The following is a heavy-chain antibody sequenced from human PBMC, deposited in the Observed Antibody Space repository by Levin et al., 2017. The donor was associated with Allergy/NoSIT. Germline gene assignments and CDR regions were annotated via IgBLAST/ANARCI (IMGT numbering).Heavy chain of an antibody. Sequence: GESLKISCAASGFSFSSYAMSWVRQAPGKGLGWVSLIIVTNTYYVDSGKGRFTISRDNSKNTLYLQMNSLRAEDTAVHYCAMGGYCSCGTCSDLYFELWGRGTLVTVSS. CDR3: AMGGYCSCGTCSDLYFEL. V-gene: IGHV3-23*01. D-gene: IGHD2-15*01. CDR1: GFSFSSYA. J-gene: IGHJ2*01. CDR2: IIVTNT.